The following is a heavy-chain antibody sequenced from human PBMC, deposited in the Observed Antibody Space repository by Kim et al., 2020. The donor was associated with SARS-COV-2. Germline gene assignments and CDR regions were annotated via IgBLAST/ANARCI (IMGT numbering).Heavy chain of an antibody. CDR2: ISGSGGST. CDR3: AKDLHYDILTGYYAGWGGCAQ. V-gene: IGHV3-23*01. Sequence: GGSLRLSCAASGFTFSSYAMSWVRQAPGKGLEWVSAISGSGGSTYYADSVKGRFTISRDNSKNTQYLQMNSQRAEDTAVYYCAKDLHYDILTGYYAGWGGCAQWAQGPVVTVSS. D-gene: IGHD3-9*01. CDR1: GFTFSSYA. J-gene: IGHJ4*02.